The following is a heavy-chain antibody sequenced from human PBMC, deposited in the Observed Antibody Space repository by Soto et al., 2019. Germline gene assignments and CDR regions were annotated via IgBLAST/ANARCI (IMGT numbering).Heavy chain of an antibody. V-gene: IGHV1-8*02. Sequence: ASVKVSCKASGYTFTSYDIHWVRQATGQGLEWMGWMNPNSGNTGYAQKFQGRVTMTRNTSISTAYMELSSLRSDDTAVYYCARGREGDHASDYWGQGSLLTASS. J-gene: IGHJ4*02. D-gene: IGHD2-21*02. CDR1: GYTFTSYD. CDR2: MNPNSGNT. CDR3: ARGREGDHASDY.